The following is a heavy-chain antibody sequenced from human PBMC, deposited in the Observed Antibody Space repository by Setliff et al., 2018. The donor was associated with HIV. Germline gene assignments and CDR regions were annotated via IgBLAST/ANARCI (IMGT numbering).Heavy chain of an antibody. CDR1: GDTFTSYD. CDR3: ARDPGYKSTWYGVFDI. Sequence: GASVKVSCKTSGDTFTSYDINWVRQAAGHGLEWMGWMTPYSGNTGYAQKFQGRVSMTRDTSISTTYMELSRLRSDDTAVYYCARDPGYKSTWYGVFDIWGQGTMVTVSS. D-gene: IGHD6-13*01. J-gene: IGHJ3*02. V-gene: IGHV1-8*02. CDR2: MTPYSGNT.